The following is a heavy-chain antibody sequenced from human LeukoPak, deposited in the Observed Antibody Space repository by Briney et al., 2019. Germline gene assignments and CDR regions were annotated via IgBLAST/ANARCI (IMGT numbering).Heavy chain of an antibody. CDR2: ISGSGDTI. Sequence: GGSLRLSCAASGFSFSDYYMGWIRQAPGKGLEWISYISGSGDTIYYADSVKGLFIISRDNAKNSMYVHMNSLRAEDTAVYYCARDSWFGRYLGNWCDSWGRGTLVTVSS. V-gene: IGHV3-11*01. J-gene: IGHJ5*01. D-gene: IGHD3-10*01. CDR1: GFSFSDYY. CDR3: ARDSWFGRYLGNWCDS.